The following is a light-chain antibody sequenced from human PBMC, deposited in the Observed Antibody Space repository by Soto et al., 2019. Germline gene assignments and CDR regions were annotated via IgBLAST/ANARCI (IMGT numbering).Light chain of an antibody. CDR2: DAS. Sequence: DIQMTQSPSTLSASVGDRVTITCRASQSISFWLAWYQQKPGKAPKVLIYDASSLESGVPSRFSGSRSGTEFTLTISSLQPDDFATYYCQQHYNFPTFGQGTRLEIK. J-gene: IGKJ5*01. CDR1: QSISFW. V-gene: IGKV1-5*01. CDR3: QQHYNFPT.